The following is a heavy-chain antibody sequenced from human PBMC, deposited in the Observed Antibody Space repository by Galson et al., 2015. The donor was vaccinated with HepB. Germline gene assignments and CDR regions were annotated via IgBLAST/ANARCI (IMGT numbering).Heavy chain of an antibody. Sequence: SVKVSCKVSGYTLTELSMHWVRQAPGKGLEWMGGFDPEDGETIYAQKFQGRVTMTEDTSTDTAYMELSSLRSEDTAVYYCATIPHERPTGDYFDYWGQGTLVTVSS. V-gene: IGHV1-24*01. CDR3: ATIPHERPTGDYFDY. D-gene: IGHD2-21*01. CDR2: FDPEDGET. J-gene: IGHJ4*02. CDR1: GYTLTELS.